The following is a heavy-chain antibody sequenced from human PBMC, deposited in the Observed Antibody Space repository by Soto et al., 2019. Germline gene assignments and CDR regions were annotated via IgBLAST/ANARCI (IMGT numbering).Heavy chain of an antibody. CDR3: ARDVGANYDHNWFDP. CDR1: GGSISSSNW. D-gene: IGHD3-3*01. J-gene: IGHJ5*02. V-gene: IGHV4-4*02. Sequence: SETLSLTCAVSGGSISSSNWWSWVRQPPGKGLEWIGEIYHSGSTNYNPSLKSRVTISVDKSKNQFSLKLSSVTAADTAVYYCARDVGANYDHNWFDPWGQGTLVTVSS. CDR2: IYHSGST.